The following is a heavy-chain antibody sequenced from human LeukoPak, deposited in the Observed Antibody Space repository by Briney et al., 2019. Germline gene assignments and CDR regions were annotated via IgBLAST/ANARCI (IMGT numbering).Heavy chain of an antibody. CDR3: ARGSPWDGVDV. D-gene: IGHD1-26*01. V-gene: IGHV4-30-2*01. J-gene: IGHJ6*02. CDR2: INHSGST. Sequence: SQTLSLTCAVSGGSISSGGYYWSWIRQPPGKGLEWIGEINHSGSTNYNPSLKSRVTISVDTSKNQFSLKLSSVTAADTAVYYCARGSPWDGVDVWGQGTTVTVSS. CDR1: GGSISSGGYY.